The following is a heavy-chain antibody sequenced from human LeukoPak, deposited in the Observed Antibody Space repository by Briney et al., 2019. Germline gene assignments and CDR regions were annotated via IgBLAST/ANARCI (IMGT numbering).Heavy chain of an antibody. CDR1: GGSITSYY. CDR3: ARPAVTTGGMDV. J-gene: IGHJ6*02. CDR2: IDHSGST. Sequence: SETLSLTCTVSGGSITSYYWTWLRQPPGKGLEWIGYIDHSGSTNYNPSLKSRVTILVDTSKNQFSLKLSSVTAADTAVYYCARPAVTTGGMDVWGQGTTVTVPS. D-gene: IGHD4-4*01. V-gene: IGHV4-59*08.